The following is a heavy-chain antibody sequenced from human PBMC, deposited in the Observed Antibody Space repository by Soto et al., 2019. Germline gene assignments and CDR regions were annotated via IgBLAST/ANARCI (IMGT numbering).Heavy chain of an antibody. V-gene: IGHV4-4*02. J-gene: IGHJ4*02. CDR3: ASFYDSSGYYYDY. CDR1: VGSISSSNW. CDR2: IYHSGST. Sequence: PSETLSLTGPVSVGSISSSNWWSWVRRPPGKGLEWIGEIYHSGSTNYNPSLKSRVTISVDKSKNQFSLKLSSVTAADTAVYYCASFYDSSGYYYDYWGQGTLVTVSS. D-gene: IGHD3-22*01.